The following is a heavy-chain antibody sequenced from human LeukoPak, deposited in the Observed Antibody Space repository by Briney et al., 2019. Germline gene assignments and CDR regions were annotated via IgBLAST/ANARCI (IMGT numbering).Heavy chain of an antibody. CDR1: GGSISSGGYY. J-gene: IGHJ4*02. V-gene: IGHV4-31*03. Sequence: SETLSLTCTVSGGSISSGGYYWSWIRQHPGKGLEWIGYIYYSGSTYYNPSLKSRVTISVDTSKNQFSLKLSSVTAADTAVYYCASGEGDYEDYFDYWGQGTLVTVSS. CDR2: IYYSGST. CDR3: ASGEGDYEDYFDY. D-gene: IGHD4-17*01.